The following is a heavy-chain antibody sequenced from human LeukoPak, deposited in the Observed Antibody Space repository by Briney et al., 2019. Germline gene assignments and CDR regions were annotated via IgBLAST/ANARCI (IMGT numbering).Heavy chain of an antibody. V-gene: IGHV3-74*01. J-gene: IGHJ5*02. D-gene: IGHD3-10*01. CDR2: INSDGSST. CDR3: TIDHILSSGSYYNPSWLDP. CDR1: GFTFSSYW. Sequence: GGSLRLSCAASGFTFSSYWMHWVRQAPGKGLVWVSRINSDGSSTNYADSVEGRFTISRDNAKSTLYLQMNSLKAEDTAVYYCTIDHILSSGSYYNPSWLDPWGQGTLVTVSS.